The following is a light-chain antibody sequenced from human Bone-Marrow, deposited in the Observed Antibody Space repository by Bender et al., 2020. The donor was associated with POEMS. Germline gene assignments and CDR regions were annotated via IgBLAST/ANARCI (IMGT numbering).Light chain of an antibody. Sequence: GSNSNIGKSYVSWYQQVPGTAPRLLIYGNDKRPSGIPDRFSGSKSGTSATLGITGLQTGDEADYYCGTWDTGLSAGVVFGGGSKLTVL. J-gene: IGLJ3*02. V-gene: IGLV1-51*01. CDR1: NSNIGKSY. CDR3: GTWDTGLSAGVV. CDR2: GND.